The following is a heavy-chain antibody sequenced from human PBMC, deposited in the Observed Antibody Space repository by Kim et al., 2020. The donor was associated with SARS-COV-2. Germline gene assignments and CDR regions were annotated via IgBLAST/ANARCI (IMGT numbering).Heavy chain of an antibody. CDR2: INGDGRST. CDR1: GFTFSRYG. Sequence: GGSLRLSCAASGFTFSRYGMHWVRQAPGKGLVWVAHINGDGRSTRSADYVKGRGTISRDNAKNTLYLQMNSLRAEDTAVYYCARGGSGSVDYWGQGTLVTVSS. J-gene: IGHJ4*02. CDR3: ARGGSGSVDY. D-gene: IGHD3-16*01. V-gene: IGHV3-74*01.